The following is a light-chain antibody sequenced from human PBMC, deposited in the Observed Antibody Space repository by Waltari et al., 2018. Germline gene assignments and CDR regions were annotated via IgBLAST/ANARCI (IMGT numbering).Light chain of an antibody. CDR2: STN. V-gene: IGLV1-44*01. CDR3: AAWDDSLNGPV. J-gene: IGLJ1*01. CDR1: SSNIGTYA. Sequence: QSVVTQPPSASGTPGQRVTMSCSGSSSNIGTYAVTWYQQLPGPAPKLRIYSTNQRPSGVLGRVSCSKACTSASLAICGLQAEDEADYYCAAWDDSLNGPVFGTGTKFTVL.